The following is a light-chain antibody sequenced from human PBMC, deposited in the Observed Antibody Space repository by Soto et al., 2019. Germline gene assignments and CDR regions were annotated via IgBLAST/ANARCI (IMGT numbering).Light chain of an antibody. J-gene: IGLJ1*01. V-gene: IGLV1-40*01. CDR2: ANS. Sequence: QSVLAQPPSVSGAPGQRVTISCTGSSSNIGAGYDVHWFQQLPGTAPKLVIYANSNRPLGVPDRFSGSESGASASLAITGLQAEDEADYYCQSYDSAVSGYVFGTGTKSPS. CDR3: QSYDSAVSGYV. CDR1: SSNIGAGYD.